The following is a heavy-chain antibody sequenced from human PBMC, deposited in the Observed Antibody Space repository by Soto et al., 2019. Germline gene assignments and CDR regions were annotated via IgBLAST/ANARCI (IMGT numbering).Heavy chain of an antibody. V-gene: IGHV4-59*01. CDR2: IYYSGST. CDR3: ARSKGAMTTVTTIDY. Sequence: SETLSLTCTVSGGSISSYYWSWIRQPPGKGLEWIGYIYYSGSTNYNPSLKSRVTISVDTSKNQFSLKLSSVTAADTAVYYCARSKGAMTTVTTIDYWGQGTLVTVSS. CDR1: GGSISSYY. D-gene: IGHD4-17*01. J-gene: IGHJ4*02.